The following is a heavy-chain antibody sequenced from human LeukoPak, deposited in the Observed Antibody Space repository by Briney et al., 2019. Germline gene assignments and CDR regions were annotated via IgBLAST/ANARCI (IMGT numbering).Heavy chain of an antibody. D-gene: IGHD2/OR15-2a*01. CDR2: SKHDGSTK. Sequence: PGGSLRLSCEASGFSLSGSWMHWVRQAPGKGLMWVSQSKHDGSTKSYAASVRGRFTISRDNAKNTLYLHMDSPRAEDTAVYYCARSDYFHNWGQGTMVVVSA. J-gene: IGHJ3*01. CDR3: ARSDYFHN. V-gene: IGHV3-74*01. CDR1: GFSLSGSW.